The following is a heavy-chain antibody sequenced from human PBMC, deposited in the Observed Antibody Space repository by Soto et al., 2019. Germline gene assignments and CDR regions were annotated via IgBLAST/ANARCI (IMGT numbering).Heavy chain of an antibody. V-gene: IGHV3-23*01. CDR1: GWNYRSCD. CDR2: ISGSGGST. Sequence: GASVICWSPVSGWNYRSCDMSWVRQAPGKGLEWVSAISGSGGSTYYADSVKGRFTISRDNSKNALYLQMNSLRAEDTAVYYCAKGDFDYWGQGTLVTVYS. CDR3: AKGDFDY. J-gene: IGHJ4*02. D-gene: IGHD3-16*01.